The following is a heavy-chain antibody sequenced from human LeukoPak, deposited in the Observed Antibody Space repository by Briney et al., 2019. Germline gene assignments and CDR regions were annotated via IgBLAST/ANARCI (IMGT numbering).Heavy chain of an antibody. V-gene: IGHV3-23*01. Sequence: PGGSLRLSCAASGFTFSSYAMSWVPQAPGKGLGWVSAISGSGGSTYYADSVKGRFTISRDNSKNTLYLQMNSLRAEDTAVYYCAKVSVLADAFDIWGQGTMVTVSS. CDR1: GFTFSSYA. D-gene: IGHD2/OR15-2a*01. CDR3: AKVSVLADAFDI. CDR2: ISGSGGST. J-gene: IGHJ3*02.